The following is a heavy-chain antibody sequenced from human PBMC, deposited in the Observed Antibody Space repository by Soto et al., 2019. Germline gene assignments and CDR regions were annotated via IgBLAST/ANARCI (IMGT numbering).Heavy chain of an antibody. Sequence: ASVKVSCKASGYSFATYGFSWVRQAPGQGLECVGWVSAHNGDTHYSQKFQGRVTLTTDTSTNTGYMELRSLTSDDTAVYFCATEPIYYNDGSGYYPLGHWGQGTLVTVSS. J-gene: IGHJ4*02. CDR1: GYSFATYG. CDR2: VSAHNGDT. V-gene: IGHV1-18*04. CDR3: ATEPIYYNDGSGYYPLGH. D-gene: IGHD3-22*01.